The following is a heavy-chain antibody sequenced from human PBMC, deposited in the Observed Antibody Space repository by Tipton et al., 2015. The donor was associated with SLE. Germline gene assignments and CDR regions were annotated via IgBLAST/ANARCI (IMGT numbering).Heavy chain of an antibody. J-gene: IGHJ4*02. CDR1: GFTFSSYS. Sequence: SLRLSCAASGFTFSSYSMNWVRQAPGKGLEWVSSISSSSSYIYYADSVKGRFTISRDNAKNSLYLQMNSLRAEDTAVHYCARDVIAAAGALDYWGQGTLVTVSS. V-gene: IGHV3-21*01. D-gene: IGHD6-13*01. CDR3: ARDVIAAAGALDY. CDR2: ISSSSSYI.